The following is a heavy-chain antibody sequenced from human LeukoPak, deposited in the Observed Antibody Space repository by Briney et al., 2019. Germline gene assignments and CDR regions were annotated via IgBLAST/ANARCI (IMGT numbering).Heavy chain of an antibody. J-gene: IGHJ3*02. V-gene: IGHV3-21*01. CDR2: ISISWTYI. CDR3: ARDSNPASWVTEAFDI. Sequence: GGSLRLSCAASGFTFSSYSMNWVRQAPGKGLEWVSSISISWTYIYYADSVKGRFTISRDNARNSLYLQMNSLRAEDTAVYYCARDSNPASWVTEAFDIWGQGTMVTVSS. D-gene: IGHD2-2*01. CDR1: GFTFSSYS.